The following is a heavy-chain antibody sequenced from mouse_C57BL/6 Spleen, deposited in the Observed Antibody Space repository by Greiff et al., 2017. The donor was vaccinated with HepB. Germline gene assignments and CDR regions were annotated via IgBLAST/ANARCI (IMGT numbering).Heavy chain of an antibody. CDR3: AREGLREGAMDY. V-gene: IGHV3-6*01. CDR2: ISYDGSN. CDR1: GYSITSGYY. Sequence: EVHLVESGPGLVKPSQSLSLTCSVTGYSITSGYYWNWIRQFPGNKLEWMGYISYDGSNNYNPSLKNRISITRDTSKNQFFLKLNSVTTEDTATYYCAREGLREGAMDYWGQGTSVTVSS. J-gene: IGHJ4*01. D-gene: IGHD3-1*01.